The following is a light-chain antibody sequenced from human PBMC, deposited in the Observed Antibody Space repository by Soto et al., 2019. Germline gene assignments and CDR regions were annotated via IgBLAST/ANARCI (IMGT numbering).Light chain of an antibody. CDR2: YIS. CDR1: QSACNF. Sequence: EIVMTHSPATLSVSPGETASLSCRASQSACNFLAWYQQKPGQAPRLLIYYISTRATGIPARFSGSGSGTELTLTINSLQSEDSAVYYCPQHNQWHITVGQGTRLEIK. CDR3: PQHNQWHIT. V-gene: IGKV3D-15*01. J-gene: IGKJ5*01.